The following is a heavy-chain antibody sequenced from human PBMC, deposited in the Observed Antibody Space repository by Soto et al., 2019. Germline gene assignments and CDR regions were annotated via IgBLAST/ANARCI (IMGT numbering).Heavy chain of an antibody. Sequence: VKVSCKASGGTFSTYTFSWVRQAPGQGLEWMGRIIPIFGTPYYAQKFQGRVTITADKSTSTVYMELSSLRSDDTAVYFCARGLECRGYCLDKPTWFAPWGQGTLVTVSS. CDR3: ARGLECRGYCLDKPTWFAP. J-gene: IGHJ5*02. D-gene: IGHD2-15*01. CDR2: IIPIFGTP. CDR1: GGTFSTYT. V-gene: IGHV1-69*06.